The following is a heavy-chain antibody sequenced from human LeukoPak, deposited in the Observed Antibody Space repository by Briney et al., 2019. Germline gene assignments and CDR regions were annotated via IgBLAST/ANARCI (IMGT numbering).Heavy chain of an antibody. CDR3: ARGAPWELRDFDY. CDR2: ISSSSSYI. CDR1: GFTFSSYS. J-gene: IGHJ4*02. Sequence: GGSLRLSCAASGFTFSSYSMNWVRQAPGEGLEWVSSISSSSSYIYYADSVKGRFTISRDNAKNSLYLQMNSLRAEDTAVYYCARGAPWELRDFDYWGQGTLVTVSS. V-gene: IGHV3-21*01. D-gene: IGHD1-26*01.